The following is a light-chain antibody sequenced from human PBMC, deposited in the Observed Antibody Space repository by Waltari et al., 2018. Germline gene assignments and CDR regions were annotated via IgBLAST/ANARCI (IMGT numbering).Light chain of an antibody. V-gene: IGLV3-25*03. CDR1: ALPQQS. J-gene: IGLJ1*01. CDR3: QSADSSGRSPYV. Sequence: SYELTQPPSMSVSPGQTAKITCSGDALPQQSGYWYQQKPGQAPVLVIYKDSERPSGIPERFSGSRSGTTVTLTIRGVQAEDEADYYCQSADSSGRSPYVFGTGTKVTVL. CDR2: KDS.